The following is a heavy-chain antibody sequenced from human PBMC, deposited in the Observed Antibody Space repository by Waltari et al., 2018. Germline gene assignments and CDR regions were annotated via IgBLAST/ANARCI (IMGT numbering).Heavy chain of an antibody. CDR2: FDPEDGET. D-gene: IGHD4-17*01. J-gene: IGHJ3*02. Sequence: QVQLVQSGAEVKKPGASVKVSCKVSGYTLTDLSMHWVRQAPGKGLEWMGGFDPEDGETIYAQKFQGRVTMTEDTSTDTAYMELSSLRSEDTAVYYCATALFTVTTDGSTNAFDIWGQGTMVTVSS. CDR1: GYTLTDLS. V-gene: IGHV1-24*01. CDR3: ATALFTVTTDGSTNAFDI.